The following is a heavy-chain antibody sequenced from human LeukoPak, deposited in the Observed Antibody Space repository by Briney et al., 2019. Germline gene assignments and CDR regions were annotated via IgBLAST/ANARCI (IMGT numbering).Heavy chain of an antibody. Sequence: ASVKLSCTASGYTFTGYYMHWVRQAPGQGLEWMGWMNPNSGNTGYAQKFQGRVTMTRNTSISTAYMELSSLRSEDTAVYYCARGRGSSSWYLDFDYWGQGTLVTVSS. CDR3: ARGRGSSSWYLDFDY. V-gene: IGHV1-8*02. D-gene: IGHD6-13*01. CDR2: MNPNSGNT. J-gene: IGHJ4*02. CDR1: GYTFTGYY.